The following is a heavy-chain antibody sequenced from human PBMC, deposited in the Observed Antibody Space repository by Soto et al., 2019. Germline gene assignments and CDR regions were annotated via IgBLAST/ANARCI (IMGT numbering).Heavy chain of an antibody. CDR1: GFTFSSYG. CDR3: AKEVGDV. D-gene: IGHD1-26*01. V-gene: IGHV3-30*18. J-gene: IGHJ6*02. CDR2: ISYDGSNK. Sequence: QVQLVESGGGVVQPGRSLRLSCAASGFTFSSYGMHWVRQAPGKGLEWVAVISYDGSNKYYADSVKGRFTISRDNSKNTLYLQMNSLRAEDTAVYYCAKEVGDVWGQGTTVTVSS.